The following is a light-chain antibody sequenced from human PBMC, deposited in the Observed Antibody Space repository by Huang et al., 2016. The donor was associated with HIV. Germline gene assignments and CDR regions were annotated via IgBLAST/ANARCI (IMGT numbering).Light chain of an antibody. Sequence: DIQMTQSPSIVSASVGDRVTITCRASQSVNNWLAWYQQKPGKPPKRLIYKSSTLESVVPSRFSGSGSGTEFTLTISSLQPDDFATYYCQQYNTFWTFGQGTKV. J-gene: IGKJ1*01. CDR1: QSVNNW. CDR2: KSS. CDR3: QQYNTFWT. V-gene: IGKV1-5*03.